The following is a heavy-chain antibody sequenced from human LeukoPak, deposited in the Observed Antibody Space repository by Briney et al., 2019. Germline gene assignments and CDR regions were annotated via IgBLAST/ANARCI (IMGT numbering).Heavy chain of an antibody. CDR2: ISSIGSTI. CDR3: ARDPPYSGSYPYFDY. J-gene: IGHJ4*02. Sequence: GGSLRLSCAPSGFTFSSYSMNWVRQAPGKGLEWISYISSIGSTIYYADSVKGRFTISRDNAKNSLYLQMNGLRDEDTAVYYCARDPPYSGSYPYFDYWGQGTLVTVPS. D-gene: IGHD1-26*01. CDR1: GFTFSSYS. V-gene: IGHV3-48*02.